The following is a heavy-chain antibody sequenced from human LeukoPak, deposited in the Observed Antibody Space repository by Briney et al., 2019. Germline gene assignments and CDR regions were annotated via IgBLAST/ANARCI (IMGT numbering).Heavy chain of an antibody. Sequence: SGPTLVNPTQTLTLTCTFSGFSLSTSGMCVSWIRQPPGKALEWLALIDWDDDKYYSTSLKTRLTISKDTSKSQVDLTMTNMDPVDTATYYCARHYYYCFGMDVWGKGTTVTVSS. CDR2: IDWDDDK. V-gene: IGHV2-70*01. J-gene: IGHJ6*04. CDR1: GFSLSTSGMC. CDR3: ARHYYYCFGMDV.